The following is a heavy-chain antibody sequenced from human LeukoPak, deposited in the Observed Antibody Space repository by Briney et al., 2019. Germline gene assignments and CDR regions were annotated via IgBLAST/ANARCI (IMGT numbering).Heavy chain of an antibody. D-gene: IGHD5-24*01. V-gene: IGHV1-69*13. CDR3: ARGERPSGWLQEHPPFLH. CDR2: IIPIFGTA. Sequence: GASVKVSCKASGYTFTSYVISWVRQAPGQGLEWMGGIIPIFGTANYAQKFQGRVTITADESTSTAYMELSSLRSEDTAVYYCARGERPSGWLQEHPPFLHWGQGTLVTVSS. CDR1: GYTFTSYV. J-gene: IGHJ4*02.